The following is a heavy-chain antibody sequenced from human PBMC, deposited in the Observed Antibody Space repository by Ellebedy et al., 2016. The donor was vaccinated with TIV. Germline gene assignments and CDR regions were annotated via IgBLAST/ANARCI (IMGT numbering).Heavy chain of an antibody. CDR1: GYSISGGYY. J-gene: IGHJ6*02. D-gene: IGHD3/OR15-3a*01. CDR2: MYHSGST. CDR3: ARTDLRYGMDV. V-gene: IGHV4-38-2*02. Sequence: SETLSLXCTVSGYSISGGYYWGWIRQTPGKGLEWIGSMYHSGSTYYNPSLKSRVTMSVDTSKNQLSLKVTSLTAADTGVYYCARTDLRYGMDVWGQGTSVTVS.